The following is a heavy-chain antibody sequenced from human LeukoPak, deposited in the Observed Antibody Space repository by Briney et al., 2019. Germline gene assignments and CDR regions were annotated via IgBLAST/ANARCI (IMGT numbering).Heavy chain of an antibody. Sequence: GGSLRLSCAASGFTFSSYAMSWVRQAPGKGLEGVSAISGSGGSTYYADSVKGRFTISRDNSNNTLYLQMNSLRAEDTAVYYCASFTGRFVTTSNLDYWGQGTLVTVSS. J-gene: IGHJ4*02. CDR2: ISGSGGST. V-gene: IGHV3-23*01. D-gene: IGHD4-17*01. CDR3: ASFTGRFVTTSNLDY. CDR1: GFTFSSYA.